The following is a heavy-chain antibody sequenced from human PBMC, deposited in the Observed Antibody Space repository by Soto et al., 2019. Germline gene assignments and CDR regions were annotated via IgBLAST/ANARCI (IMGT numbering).Heavy chain of an antibody. CDR2: ISYSGTT. Sequence: TLSLTCTVSGGSISSGNYYWSWIRQPPGKGLEWIGFISYSGTTHYSASLRSRVSISVDTSKNKFSLDLSSVTAADTAVYYCATMGTPVTGLYYFDYWGQGTLVTVS. D-gene: IGHD4-17*01. CDR1: GGSISSGNYY. V-gene: IGHV4-30-4*01. J-gene: IGHJ4*02. CDR3: ATMGTPVTGLYYFDY.